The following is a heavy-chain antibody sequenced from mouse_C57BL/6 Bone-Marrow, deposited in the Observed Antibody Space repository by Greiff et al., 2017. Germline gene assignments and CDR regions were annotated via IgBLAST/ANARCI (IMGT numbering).Heavy chain of an antibody. D-gene: IGHD1-1*01. Sequence: LVEPGASVKISCKASGYTFTDYYMNWVKQSHGKSLEWIGDINPNNGGTSYNQKFKGKATLTVDKSSSTAYMELRSLTSEDSAVYYCARGDYYGSSYHWYFDVWGTGTTVTVSS. CDR3: ARGDYYGSSYHWYFDV. CDR1: GYTFTDYY. CDR2: INPNNGGT. V-gene: IGHV1-26*01. J-gene: IGHJ1*03.